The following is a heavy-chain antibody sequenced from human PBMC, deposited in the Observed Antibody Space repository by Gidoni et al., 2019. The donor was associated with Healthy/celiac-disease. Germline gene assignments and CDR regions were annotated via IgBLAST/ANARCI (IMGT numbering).Heavy chain of an antibody. CDR2: IYYSGST. V-gene: IGHV4-61*01. CDR1: GGSASSGRYY. J-gene: IGHJ2*01. CDR3: ARDSPSIAAADYHWYFDL. D-gene: IGHD6-13*01. Sequence: QVQLQESGPGLVKPSETLSLTCTVSGGSASSGRYYWSWIRQPPGKGLEWIGYIYYSGSTNYNPSLKSRVTISVDTSKNQFSLKLSSVTAADTAVYYCARDSPSIAAADYHWYFDLWGRGTLVTVSS.